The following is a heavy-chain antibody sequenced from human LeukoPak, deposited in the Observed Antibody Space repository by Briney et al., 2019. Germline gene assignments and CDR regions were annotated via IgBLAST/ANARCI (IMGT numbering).Heavy chain of an antibody. J-gene: IGHJ4*02. CDR1: GGSFSGYY. CDR2: INHSGST. Sequence: SETLSLTCAVYGGSFSGYYRSWIRQPPGKGLEWIGEINHSGSTNYNPSLKSRVTISVDTSKNQLSLKLSSVTAADTAVYYCARGREDGLDYWGQGTLVTVSS. V-gene: IGHV4-34*01. CDR3: ARGREDGLDY.